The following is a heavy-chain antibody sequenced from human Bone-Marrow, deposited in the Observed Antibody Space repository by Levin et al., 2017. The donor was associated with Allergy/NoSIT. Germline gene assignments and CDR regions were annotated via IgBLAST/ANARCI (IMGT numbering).Heavy chain of an antibody. CDR3: ARDIYYYDTSKYDRYIDL. CDR2: IYSSGTT. Sequence: SQTLSLPCTVSGGSITSHYWTWIRQSPGRGLEFIGYIYSSGTTTYNPSLESRVTVSMDTSKNQFFLKLSSVTAADTAVYYCARDIYYYDTSKYDRYIDLWGRGTLVTVSP. V-gene: IGHV4-59*11. D-gene: IGHD3-22*01. J-gene: IGHJ2*01. CDR1: GGSITSHY.